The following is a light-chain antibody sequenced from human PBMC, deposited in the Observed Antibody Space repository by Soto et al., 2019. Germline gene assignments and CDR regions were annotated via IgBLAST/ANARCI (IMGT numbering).Light chain of an antibody. CDR2: SNN. V-gene: IGLV1-44*01. Sequence: QSVLTQPPSASGTPGQRVTISCSGSSSNVGGNTVNWYQHLPGTAPKLVIYSNNQRPSGVPDRFSGSRSGTSASLAISGLQSEDEADYYCAAWGDSLNGYVFGTGTKSPS. CDR3: AAWGDSLNGYV. CDR1: SSNVGGNT. J-gene: IGLJ1*01.